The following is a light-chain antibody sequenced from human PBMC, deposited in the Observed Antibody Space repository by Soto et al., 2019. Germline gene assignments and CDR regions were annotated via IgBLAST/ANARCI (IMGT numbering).Light chain of an antibody. CDR1: QGISKY. CDR3: QKYYGAPLL. CDR2: AAS. V-gene: IGKV1-27*01. Sequence: DIQMTQSPSSLSASVGDRVTITCRASQGISKYLAWYQQRPGKVPKLLIYAASTLQSGVPSRFSGSGSVTDFTRNISSLQPADVAIYYCQKYYGAPLLFGGGAKVEIK. J-gene: IGKJ4*01.